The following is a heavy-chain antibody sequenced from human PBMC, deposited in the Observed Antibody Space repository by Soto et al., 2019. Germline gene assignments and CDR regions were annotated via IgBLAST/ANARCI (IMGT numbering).Heavy chain of an antibody. CDR1: ECTFISYT. CDR2: ISGSAGSI. J-gene: IGHJ6*02. CDR3: AKGMAILHNYYAMDV. Sequence: VVPLSLSWPASECTFISYTMSWVRKAPGKGLEWVSSISGSAGSIYYADSVKGRFTVSRDNSKDTLYLEMNTLRAEDTAVYYCAKGMAILHNYYAMDVWGQGTTVTVSS. V-gene: IGHV3-23*01. D-gene: IGHD3-3*01.